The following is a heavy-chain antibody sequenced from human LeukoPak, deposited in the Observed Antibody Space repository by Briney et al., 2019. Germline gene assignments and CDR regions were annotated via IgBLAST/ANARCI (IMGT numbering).Heavy chain of an antibody. J-gene: IGHJ4*02. Sequence: PSETLSLTCTVSGYSISSGYYWGWIRQPPGKGLEWIGSIYHSGSTYYNPSLKSRVTISVDTSKNQFSLKLSSVTAADTAVYYCAGIVVVPAAKQFDDWGQGTLVTVSS. D-gene: IGHD2-2*01. CDR3: AGIVVVPAAKQFDD. V-gene: IGHV4-38-2*02. CDR1: GYSISSGYY. CDR2: IYHSGST.